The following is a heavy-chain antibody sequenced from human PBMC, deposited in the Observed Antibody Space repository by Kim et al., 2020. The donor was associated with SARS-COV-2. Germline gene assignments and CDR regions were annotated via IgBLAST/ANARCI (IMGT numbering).Heavy chain of an antibody. D-gene: IGHD2-15*01. CDR2: IYYSGST. CDR3: ARHGRSGGSSYYFDY. Sequence: SETLSLTCTVSGGSISSSSYYWGWIRQPPGKGLEWIGSIYYSGSTYYNPSLKSRVTISVDTSKNQFSLKLSSVTAADTAVYCCARHGRSGGSSYYFDYWGQGTLVTVSS. J-gene: IGHJ4*02. CDR1: GGSISSSSYY. V-gene: IGHV4-39*01.